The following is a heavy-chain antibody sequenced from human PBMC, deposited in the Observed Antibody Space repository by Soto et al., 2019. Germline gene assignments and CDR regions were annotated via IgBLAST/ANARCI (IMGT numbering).Heavy chain of an antibody. J-gene: IGHJ4*02. Sequence: EGSLILSCAAYGFSFSTSAMAWVRQPPGKGLEWVSAISPSASDTLYADSVKGRFTISRDNSQNTLFLQMTSLRADDTAVYYCAKGGYTFAYEWGQGALVTVSS. D-gene: IGHD5-18*01. CDR2: ISPSASDT. V-gene: IGHV3-23*01. CDR3: AKGGYTFAYE. CDR1: GFSFSTSA.